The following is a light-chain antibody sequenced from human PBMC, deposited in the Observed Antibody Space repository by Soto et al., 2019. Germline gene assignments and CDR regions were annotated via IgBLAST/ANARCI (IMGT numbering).Light chain of an antibody. V-gene: IGLV2-14*01. J-gene: IGLJ1*01. Sequence: QSALTQPASVSGSPGQSITISCTGTSSDVGGYNYVSWYQQHPGKAPNLMIYDVSYRPSGVSNRFSGSKSGNTASLTISGLQAEDEAEYYCSSYTTSSTLNVFGAGTKLTVL. CDR1: SSDVGGYNY. CDR3: SSYTTSSTLNV. CDR2: DVS.